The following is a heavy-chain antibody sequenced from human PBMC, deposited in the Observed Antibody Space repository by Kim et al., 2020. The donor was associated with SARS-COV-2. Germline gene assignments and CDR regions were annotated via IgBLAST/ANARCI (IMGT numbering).Heavy chain of an antibody. CDR2: IYLDDDK. CDR3: AHRQALPVTGYFDY. Sequence: GKALEWLTLIYLDDDKRYSPSLKSRLTITKDSSKNQVVLTMTNMDPVDTATYYCAHRQALPVTGYFDYWGQGTLVTVSS. J-gene: IGHJ4*02. D-gene: IGHD3-10*01. V-gene: IGHV2-5*02.